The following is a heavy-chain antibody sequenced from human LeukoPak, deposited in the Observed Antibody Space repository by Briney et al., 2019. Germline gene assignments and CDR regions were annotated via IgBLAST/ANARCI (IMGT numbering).Heavy chain of an antibody. D-gene: IGHD2-21*01. V-gene: IGHV3-30*02. Sequence: GGSLRLSCAASGFTFSSYGMHWVRQAPGKGLEWVAFIRYDGSNKYYADSVKGRSTISRDNSKNTLYLQMNSLRAEDTAVYYCAKDPCGGDCYSVDYWGQGTLATVSS. CDR3: AKDPCGGDCYSVDY. CDR2: IRYDGSNK. CDR1: GFTFSSYG. J-gene: IGHJ4*02.